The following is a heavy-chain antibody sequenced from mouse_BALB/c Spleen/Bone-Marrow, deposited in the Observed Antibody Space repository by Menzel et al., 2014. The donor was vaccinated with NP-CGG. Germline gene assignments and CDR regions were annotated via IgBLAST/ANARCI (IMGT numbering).Heavy chain of an antibody. V-gene: IGHV1S81*02. CDR1: GYTFTNYY. CDR2: INPSNGGT. Sequence: QVQLQQPGAELVKPGASVKLSCKASGYTFTNYYMYWVKQRPGQGLEWIGEINPSNGGTNFNEKFKSTATLTVDKSSSTVYTQLSSLTSEDSAVYYCTQLGRFAYWGQGTLVTVS. CDR3: TQLGRFAY. J-gene: IGHJ3*01. D-gene: IGHD4-1*02.